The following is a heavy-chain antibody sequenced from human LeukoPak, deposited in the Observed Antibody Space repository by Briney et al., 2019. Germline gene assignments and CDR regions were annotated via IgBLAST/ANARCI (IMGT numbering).Heavy chain of an antibody. CDR3: AKRGIPTSAYYFDY. CDR1: GFTFDSYA. Sequence: GGSLRLSCAASGFTFDSYAMTWVRQAPGKGLEWVSYISSPGSSTFYADSVKGRFTISRDNSKNTLYLQMSSLRAEDTAVYYCAKRGIPTSAYYFDYWGQGTLITVSS. J-gene: IGHJ4*02. CDR2: ISSPGSST. D-gene: IGHD2-2*01. V-gene: IGHV3-23*01.